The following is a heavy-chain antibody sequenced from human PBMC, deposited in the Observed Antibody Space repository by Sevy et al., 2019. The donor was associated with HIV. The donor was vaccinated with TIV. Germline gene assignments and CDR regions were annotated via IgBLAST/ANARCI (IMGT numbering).Heavy chain of an antibody. CDR1: GGTIVSSGHY. CDR2: IFYNGHT. Sequence: SETLSLTCSISGGTIVSSGHYWGWIRQTPEKGLEWIGSIFYNGHTFYTPSLKSRLTISIDTSKNQFSLTLSSVTVVDTAVYFCAREAGGYDYDYGMDVWGQGTTVTVSS. J-gene: IGHJ6*02. V-gene: IGHV4-39*02. D-gene: IGHD5-12*01. CDR3: AREAGGYDYDYGMDV.